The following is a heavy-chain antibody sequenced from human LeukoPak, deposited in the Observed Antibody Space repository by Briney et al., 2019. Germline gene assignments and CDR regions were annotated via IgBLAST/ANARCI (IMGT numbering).Heavy chain of an antibody. V-gene: IGHV4-59*08. Sequence: PSETLSLTCTVFGGSIRSYYWSWIRQPPGKGLEWIGYIYYSGSTNYNPSLKSRVTISVDTSRNQFSLKLSSVTAADTAVYYCAGHHPRNTVDFWGQGTLVTVSS. D-gene: IGHD2/OR15-2a*01. CDR2: IYYSGST. CDR1: GGSIRSYY. J-gene: IGHJ4*02. CDR3: AGHHPRNTVDF.